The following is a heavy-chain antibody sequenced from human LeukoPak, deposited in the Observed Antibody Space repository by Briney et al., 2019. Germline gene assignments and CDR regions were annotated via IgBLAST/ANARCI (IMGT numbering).Heavy chain of an antibody. D-gene: IGHD2-2*01. CDR2: MNPNSGNT. CDR3: ARVVPAATPDY. Sequence: ASVKVSCKASGYTFTAYYIHWVRQATGQGLEWMGWMNPNSGNTGYAQKFQGRVTMTRNTSISTAYMELSSLRSEDTAVYYCARVVPAATPDYWGQGTLVTVSS. V-gene: IGHV1-8*02. J-gene: IGHJ4*02. CDR1: GYTFTAYY.